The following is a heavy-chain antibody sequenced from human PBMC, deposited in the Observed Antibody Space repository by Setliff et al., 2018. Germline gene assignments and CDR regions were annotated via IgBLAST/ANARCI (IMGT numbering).Heavy chain of an antibody. CDR3: ARVRNTQNGFFDY. CDR1: GGSISSGDAS. CDR2: IYHSGNT. V-gene: IGHV4-30-2*01. Sequence: SETLSLTCAVSGGSISSGDASWSWVRQPPGKGLEWIGTIYHSGNTYYNPSLNCRLTISVDTSKNQFSLRLTSVTAADTAIYYCARVRNTQNGFFDYWSQGTLVTVSS. D-gene: IGHD1-1*01. J-gene: IGHJ4*02.